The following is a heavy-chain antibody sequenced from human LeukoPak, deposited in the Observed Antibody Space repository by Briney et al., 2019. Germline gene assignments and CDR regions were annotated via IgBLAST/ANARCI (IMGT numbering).Heavy chain of an antibody. CDR2: ISGSGGNT. D-gene: IGHD5-18*01. Sequence: GGSLRLSCAASGFTFSSYAMSWVRQAPGKGLEWVSAISGSGGNTYYADSVRGRFTTSRDNSKNTLFLQMNSLRAEDTAVYSCTKYTYGSHHAFDIWGQGTMVTVPS. CDR3: TKYTYGSHHAFDI. CDR1: GFTFSSYA. J-gene: IGHJ3*02. V-gene: IGHV3-23*01.